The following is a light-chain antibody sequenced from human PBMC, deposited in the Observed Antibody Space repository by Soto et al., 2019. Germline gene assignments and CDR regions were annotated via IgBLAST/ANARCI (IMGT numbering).Light chain of an antibody. CDR2: DVS. Sequence: QSALTQPASVSGSPGQSITISCTGTSSDVGGYNYVSWYQQHPGKAPKLMIYDVSNRPSGGSNRFSGSKSGNTASLTISGLQAEDEADYYCSSYTSSSTLVFGPGTKLTVL. CDR1: SSDVGGYNY. J-gene: IGLJ1*01. CDR3: SSYTSSSTLV. V-gene: IGLV2-14*01.